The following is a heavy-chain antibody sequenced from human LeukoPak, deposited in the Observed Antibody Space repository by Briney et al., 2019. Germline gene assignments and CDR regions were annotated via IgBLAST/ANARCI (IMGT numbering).Heavy chain of an antibody. CDR2: IYSSGST. Sequence: SETLSLTCTVSGGSFNNYYWNWIRPPAGKGLEWIGRIYSSGSTDYNPSLKSRVTMSVDTSKNQFSLNLTSVTAADSAVYYCARARGRLLLIDYWGQGTLVTVSS. CDR3: ARARGRLLLIDY. CDR1: GGSFNNYY. V-gene: IGHV4-4*07. D-gene: IGHD2-15*01. J-gene: IGHJ4*02.